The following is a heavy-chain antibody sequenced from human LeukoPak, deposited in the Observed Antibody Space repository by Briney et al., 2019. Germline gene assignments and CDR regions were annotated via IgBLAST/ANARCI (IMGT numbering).Heavy chain of an antibody. J-gene: IGHJ4*02. Sequence: SETLSLTCTVSGGSITSYYWSWTRQPAGKGLEWIGRIYTSGSTNYNPSLKSRVTMSVDTSEKQFSLKLSSVTAADTAVYYCARAAAAGNWGYYFDYWGQGTLVTVSS. V-gene: IGHV4-4*07. CDR3: ARAAAAGNWGYYFDY. CDR2: IYTSGST. D-gene: IGHD6-13*01. CDR1: GGSITSYY.